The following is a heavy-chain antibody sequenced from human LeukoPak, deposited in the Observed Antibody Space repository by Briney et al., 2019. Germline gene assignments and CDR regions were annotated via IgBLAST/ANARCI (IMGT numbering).Heavy chain of an antibody. CDR1: GGSISSYY. V-gene: IGHV4-59*08. CDR2: IYYSGST. D-gene: IGHD4-17*01. Sequence: SETLSLTCTVSGGSISSYYWSWIRQPPGKGLEWIGYIYYSGSTNYNPSLKSRVTISVDTSKNQFSLKLSSVTAADTAVYYCARQGDYTLALFDYWGQGSLVTVSP. CDR3: ARQGDYTLALFDY. J-gene: IGHJ4*02.